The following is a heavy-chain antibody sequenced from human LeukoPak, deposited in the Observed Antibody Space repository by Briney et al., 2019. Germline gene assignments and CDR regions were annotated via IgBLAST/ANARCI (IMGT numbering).Heavy chain of an antibody. V-gene: IGHV4-59*01. CDR2: IYYSGST. CDR3: ARVVMSGSWFDP. Sequence: SETLSLTCTVSGGSISSYYWSWIRQPPGKGLEWIGYIYYSGSTNYNPSLKSRVTISVDTSKNQFSLKLSSVTAADTAVYYCARVVMSGSWFDPWGQGTLVTVSS. J-gene: IGHJ5*02. CDR1: GGSISSYY. D-gene: IGHD3-3*01.